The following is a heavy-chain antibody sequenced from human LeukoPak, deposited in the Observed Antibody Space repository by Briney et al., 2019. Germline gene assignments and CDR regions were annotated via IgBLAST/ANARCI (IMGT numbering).Heavy chain of an antibody. CDR1: GLNVSSNY. V-gene: IGHV3-66*01. D-gene: IGHD2-8*02. J-gene: IGHJ5*02. CDR2: LYRGDRT. CDR3: ARSECTAGSCNWFDP. Sequence: GGSLRLSCAASGLNVSSNYMGWVRRAPGKGLEWVSFLYRGDRTYYADSVKGRFTMSRDDMKRTVWLQMDSLRAEDTAVYYCARSECTAGSCNWFDPWGQGTPVTVSP.